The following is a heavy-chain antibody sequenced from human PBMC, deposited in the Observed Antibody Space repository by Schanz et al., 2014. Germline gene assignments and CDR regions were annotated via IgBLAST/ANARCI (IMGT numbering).Heavy chain of an antibody. CDR2: ISSTSTYL. CDR3: AKGFGGYDLVLDY. D-gene: IGHD5-12*01. Sequence: EVQLVESGGGLVKPGDSLRLSCAASGFTFSSYTMKWVRQAPGKGLEWVSSISSTSTYLYYADSVKGRFTISRDNSKNTLSLQMNSLRAEDTAVYYCAKGFGGYDLVLDYWGQGTLVTVSS. CDR1: GFTFSSYT. V-gene: IGHV3-21*01. J-gene: IGHJ4*02.